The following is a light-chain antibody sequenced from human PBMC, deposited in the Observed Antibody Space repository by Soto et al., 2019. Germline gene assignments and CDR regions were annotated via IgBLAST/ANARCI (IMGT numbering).Light chain of an antibody. V-gene: IGKV3-11*01. CDR1: QSVSSNY. Sequence: EIGLTQSPGTLSLSPGERATLSCRASQSVSSNYLAWYQQKPGQAPRLLIYDASNRATGIPARFSGNGSGTDFTLTISSLEPEDFAVYYCQQRSNWPITFGQGTKVDI. CDR3: QQRSNWPIT. CDR2: DAS. J-gene: IGKJ1*01.